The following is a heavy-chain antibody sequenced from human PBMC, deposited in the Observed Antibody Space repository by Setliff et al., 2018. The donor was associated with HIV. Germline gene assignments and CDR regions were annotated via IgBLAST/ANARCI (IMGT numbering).Heavy chain of an antibody. Sequence: LRLSCAASGFTVSSNYMSWVRQAPGEGLEWVSVIYSGGTIYYADSVRGRFTISRDNAKNSLYLQMNRLRAEDTAVYFCARVPYSSSWDDYWGQGTLVTVSS. V-gene: IGHV3-66*01. CDR2: IYSGGTI. D-gene: IGHD6-13*01. CDR3: ARVPYSSSWDDY. J-gene: IGHJ4*02. CDR1: GFTVSSNY.